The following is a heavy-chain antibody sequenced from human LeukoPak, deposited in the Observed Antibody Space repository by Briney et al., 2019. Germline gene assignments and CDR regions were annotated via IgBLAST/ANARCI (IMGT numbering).Heavy chain of an antibody. V-gene: IGHV4-39*07. D-gene: IGHD4-17*01. Sequence: ASETLSLTCTVSGGSISSSYNWGWIRQPPGKGLEWIGNIYYTGNTYYNPSLKSRVTISVDTSKNQFSLKLSSVTAADTAVYYCARSTQDYGDTNWFDPWGQGTLVTVSS. J-gene: IGHJ5*02. CDR3: ARSTQDYGDTNWFDP. CDR1: GGSISSSYN. CDR2: IYYTGNT.